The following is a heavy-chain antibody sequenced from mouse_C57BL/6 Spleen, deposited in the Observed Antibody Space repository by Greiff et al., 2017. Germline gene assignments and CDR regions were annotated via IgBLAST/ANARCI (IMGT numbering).Heavy chain of an antibody. J-gene: IGHJ4*01. Sequence: QVQLQQSGAELVRPGTSVKLSCKASGYTFTSYWMHWVKQRPGQGLEWIGVIDPSDSYTNYNQKFKGKATLTVDTSSSTAYMQLSSLTSEDSAVYYRARFHYGNSYAMDYWGQGTSVTVSS. D-gene: IGHD2-1*01. V-gene: IGHV1-59*01. CDR1: GYTFTSYW. CDR2: IDPSDSYT. CDR3: ARFHYGNSYAMDY.